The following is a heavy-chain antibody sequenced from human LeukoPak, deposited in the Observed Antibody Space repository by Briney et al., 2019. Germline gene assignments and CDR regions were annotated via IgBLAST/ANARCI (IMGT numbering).Heavy chain of an antibody. J-gene: IGHJ6*03. Sequence: PSETLSLTCTVSGGSISTYYWSWLRQPPGKGLEWIGYIYYSGSTNYNPSLKSRVTISVDTSKNQFSLKLSSVTAADTAVYYCARALRGFLYYYYYMDVWGKGTTVTVSS. V-gene: IGHV4-59*01. D-gene: IGHD2/OR15-2a*01. CDR1: GGSISTYY. CDR2: IYYSGST. CDR3: ARALRGFLYYYYYMDV.